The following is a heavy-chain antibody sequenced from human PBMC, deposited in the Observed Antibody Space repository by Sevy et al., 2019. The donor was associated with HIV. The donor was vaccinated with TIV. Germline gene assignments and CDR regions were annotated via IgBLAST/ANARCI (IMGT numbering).Heavy chain of an antibody. V-gene: IGHV3-21*01. CDR1: GFTFSSYT. CDR2: ISSSSSYI. D-gene: IGHD3-9*01. Sequence: GGSLRLSCAVSGFTFSSYTMNWVRQAPGKGLEWVSSISSSSSYIYYADSVKGRFTISRDNAKNSLYLQMNILRIEDTAVYYCAKDFTGFYGMDVWGQGTTVTVSS. J-gene: IGHJ6*02. CDR3: AKDFTGFYGMDV.